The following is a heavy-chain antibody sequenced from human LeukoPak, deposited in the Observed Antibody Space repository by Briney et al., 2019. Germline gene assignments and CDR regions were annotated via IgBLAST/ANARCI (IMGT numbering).Heavy chain of an antibody. CDR3: AKGKRPIAVAGGYFDY. Sequence: GGSLRLSCAASGFTFDDYAMHWVRQAPGKGLEWVSGISWNSGSIGYAESVKGRFTISRDNAKNSLYLQMNSLRAEDTALYYCAKGKRPIAVAGGYFDYWGQGTLVTVSS. CDR1: GFTFDDYA. J-gene: IGHJ4*02. V-gene: IGHV3-9*01. D-gene: IGHD6-19*01. CDR2: ISWNSGSI.